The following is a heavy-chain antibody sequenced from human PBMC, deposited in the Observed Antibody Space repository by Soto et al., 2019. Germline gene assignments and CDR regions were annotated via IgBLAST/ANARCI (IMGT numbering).Heavy chain of an antibody. D-gene: IGHD2-21*02. Sequence: SETLSLTCTVSGGSISSGGYYWSWIRQHPGKGLEWIGYIYYSGSTYYNPSLKSRVTISVDTSKNQFSLKLSSVTAADTAVYYCARAKAYCGGDCYSPHYYYYGMDVWGQGTTVTVSS. V-gene: IGHV4-31*03. CDR3: ARAKAYCGGDCYSPHYYYYGMDV. CDR2: IYYSGST. CDR1: GGSISSGGYY. J-gene: IGHJ6*02.